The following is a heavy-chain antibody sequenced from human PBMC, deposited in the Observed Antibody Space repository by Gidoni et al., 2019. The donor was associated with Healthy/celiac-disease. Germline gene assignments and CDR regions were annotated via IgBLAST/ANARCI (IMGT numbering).Heavy chain of an antibody. J-gene: IGHJ4*02. CDR3: ARALADSSGHGGY. CDR2: INPNSGGT. V-gene: IGHV1-2*02. Sequence: QVQLVQSGAEVKKPGASVKVSCKASGYTFTGYYMHWVRQAPGQGLEWIGWINPNSGGTNYAQKFQGRVTMTRDTSISTAYMERSRLRSDDTAVYYCARALADSSGHGGYWGQGTLVTVSS. CDR1: GYTFTGYY. D-gene: IGHD6-19*01.